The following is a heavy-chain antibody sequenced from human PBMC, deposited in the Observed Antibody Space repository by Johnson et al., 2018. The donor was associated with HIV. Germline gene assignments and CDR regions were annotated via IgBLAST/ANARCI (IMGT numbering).Heavy chain of an antibody. Sequence: VQLVESGGGVVRPGGSLRLSCAASGFTFDDYGMSWVRQAPGKGLEWVSGITWNGGSTGYADSVKGRFTISRDDATNSLYLQMHSLRTEDTALYYCAREKRWGLMITFGGPHAFDIWGQGTMVTVSS. CDR1: GFTFDDYG. J-gene: IGHJ3*02. CDR2: ITWNGGST. CDR3: AREKRWGLMITFGGPHAFDI. D-gene: IGHD3-16*01. V-gene: IGHV3-20*04.